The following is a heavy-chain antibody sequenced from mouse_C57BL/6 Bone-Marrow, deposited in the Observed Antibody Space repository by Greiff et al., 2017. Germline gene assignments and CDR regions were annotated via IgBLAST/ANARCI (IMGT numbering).Heavy chain of an antibody. D-gene: IGHD1-1*01. CDR3: ARLLRPYFDY. CDR2: IHPNRGST. CDR1: GYTFTSYW. J-gene: IGHJ2*01. Sequence: QVQLQQPGAELVKPGASVTLSCKASGYTFTSYWMHWVKQRPGQGLEWIGMIHPNRGSTNYNEKFKSKATLTVDKSSSTAYMQLSSLTSEDSAVYYCARLLRPYFDYWGQGTTLTVSS. V-gene: IGHV1-64*01.